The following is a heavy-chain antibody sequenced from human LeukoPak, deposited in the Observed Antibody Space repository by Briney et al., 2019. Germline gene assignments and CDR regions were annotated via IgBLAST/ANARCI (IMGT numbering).Heavy chain of an antibody. V-gene: IGHV3-7*03. D-gene: IGHD1-14*01. CDR1: GFTFSNYW. Sequence: GGSLRLSCAASGFTFSNYWMTWVRQAPGKGLEWVANIKQDGSEKYYVDSVKGRFTISRDNAKNSLYLQVSSPRVEDTALYYCATGGNTFGYWGQGTLVTVSS. J-gene: IGHJ4*02. CDR2: IKQDGSEK. CDR3: ATGGNTFGY.